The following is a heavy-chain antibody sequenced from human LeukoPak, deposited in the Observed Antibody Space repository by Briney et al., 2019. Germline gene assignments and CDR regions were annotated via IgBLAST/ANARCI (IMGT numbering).Heavy chain of an antibody. CDR1: GFTISSNY. J-gene: IGHJ3*02. CDR2: IYSGGSA. V-gene: IGHV3-53*01. CDR3: ARVAADAFDI. Sequence: PGGSLRLSCAASGFTISSNYMSWVRQAPGKGLEWVSVIYSGGSAYYADSVKGRFTISRDNSKNTLYLQMNSLRAEDTAVYYCARVAADAFDIWGQGTMVTVSS.